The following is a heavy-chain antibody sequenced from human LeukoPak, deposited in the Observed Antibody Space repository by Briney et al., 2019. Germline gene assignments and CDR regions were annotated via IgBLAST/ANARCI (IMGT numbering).Heavy chain of an antibody. CDR3: ARDSRYYIVVVPAAIPGYYYYMDV. D-gene: IGHD2-2*02. CDR2: INPNSGGT. V-gene: IGHV1-2*02. CDR1: GYTFTGYY. J-gene: IGHJ6*03. Sequence: ASVKVSCKASGYTFTGYYMHWVRQAPGQGLGWMGWINPNSGGTNYAQKFQGRVTMTRDTSISTAYMELSRLRSDDTAVYYCARDSRYYIVVVPAAIPGYYYYMDVWGKGTTVTVSS.